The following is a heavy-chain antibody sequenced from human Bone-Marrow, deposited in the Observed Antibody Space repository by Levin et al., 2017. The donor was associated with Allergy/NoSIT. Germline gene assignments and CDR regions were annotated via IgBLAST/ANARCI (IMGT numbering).Heavy chain of an antibody. CDR1: GASIRSGAYY. CDR3: ARVLAGFDGSAMAYDY. V-gene: IGHV4-31*03. CDR2: TYYNGST. Sequence: PSETLSLTCTVSGASIRSGAYYWSWVRQPPGQGLEWIGYTYYNGSTYFNPSLKSRVSISVDTSKNQFSLKLSSVTAADTAHYYCARVLAGFDGSAMAYDYWGRGSLVTVSS. J-gene: IGHJ4*02. D-gene: IGHD3-10*01.